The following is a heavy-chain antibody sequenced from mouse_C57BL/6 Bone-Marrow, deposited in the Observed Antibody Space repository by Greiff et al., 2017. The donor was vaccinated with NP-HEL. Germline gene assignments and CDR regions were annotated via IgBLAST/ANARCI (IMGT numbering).Heavy chain of an antibody. CDR2: IRSKSNNYAT. CDR3: VRQGWFAY. Sequence: DAGGGLVQPKGSLKLSCAASGFSFNTYAMNWVRQAPGKGLEWVARIRSKSNNYATYYADSVKDRFTISRDDSESMLYLQMNNLKTEDTAMYYCVRQGWFAYWGQGTLVTVSA. CDR1: GFSFNTYA. V-gene: IGHV10-1*01. J-gene: IGHJ3*01.